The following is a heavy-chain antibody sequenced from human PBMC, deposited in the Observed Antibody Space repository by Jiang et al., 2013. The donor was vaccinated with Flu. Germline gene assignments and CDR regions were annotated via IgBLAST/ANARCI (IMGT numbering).Heavy chain of an antibody. CDR2: ISGSAHNT. D-gene: IGHD5-24*01. Sequence: QLLESGGGLVQPGGSLRLSCAASGFTFSSYAITWVRQAPGKGLEWVSAISGSAHNTYYADSVKGRFTISRDNSKNTLYLQMNSLRAEDTAVYYCAKAPGLQYRLAAPTYYYGMDVWGQGTTVTVSS. CDR1: GFTFSSYA. V-gene: IGHV3-23*01. J-gene: IGHJ6*02. CDR3: AKAPGLQYRLAAPTYYYGMDV.